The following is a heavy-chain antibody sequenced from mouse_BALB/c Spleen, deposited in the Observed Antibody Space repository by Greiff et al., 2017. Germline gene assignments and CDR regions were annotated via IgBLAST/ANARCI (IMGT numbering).Heavy chain of an antibody. CDR1: GYTFTSYW. Sequence: QVQLQQPGAELVKPGASVKLSCKATGYTFTSYWMHWVKQRPGQGLEWIGEINPSNGRTNYNEKFKSKATLTVDKSSSTAYMQLSSLTSEDSAVYYCARREGYFDYWGQGTTLTVSS. V-gene: IGHV1S81*02. CDR2: INPSNGRT. CDR3: ARREGYFDY. J-gene: IGHJ2*01.